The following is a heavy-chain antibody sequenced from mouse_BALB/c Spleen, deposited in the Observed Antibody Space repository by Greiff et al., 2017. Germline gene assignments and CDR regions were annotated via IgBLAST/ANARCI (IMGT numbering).Heavy chain of an antibody. CDR1: GFAFSSYT. V-gene: IGHV5-6-4*01. D-gene: IGHD2-4*01. Sequence: EVMLVESGGGLVKPGGSLKLSCAASGFAFSSYTMSWVRQTPEKRLEWVATISSGGSYTYYPDSVKGRFAISRDNAKNTLYLQMSSLKSEDTAMYYCTRDEITTWFAYWGQGTLVTVSA. J-gene: IGHJ3*01. CDR3: TRDEITTWFAY. CDR2: ISSGGSYT.